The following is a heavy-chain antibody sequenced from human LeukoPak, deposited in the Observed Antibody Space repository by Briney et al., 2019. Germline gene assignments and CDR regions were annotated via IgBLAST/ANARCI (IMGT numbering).Heavy chain of an antibody. D-gene: IGHD2-21*01. CDR1: GFTFSSHG. J-gene: IGHJ4*02. CDR2: IWYDGSHR. V-gene: IGHV3-33*01. Sequence: GGSLRLSCVASGFTFSSHGMHWVRQALGKGLEWVAVIWYDGSHRYYPDSVKGRFTISRDYSKNTLYLQMNSLRAEDTAVYYCARGIDYYSFDYWGQGTLVTVSS. CDR3: ARGIDYYSFDY.